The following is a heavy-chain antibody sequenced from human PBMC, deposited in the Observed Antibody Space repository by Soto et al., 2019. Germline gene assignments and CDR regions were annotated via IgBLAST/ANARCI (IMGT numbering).Heavy chain of an antibody. CDR2: IPHSGNT. J-gene: IGHJ4*02. CDR1: GGSTSSGGYS. V-gene: IGHV4-30-2*01. Sequence: QLQLQESGSGLVKPSQTLSLTCAVSGGSTSSGGYSWSWLRQPPGKGLEWIGYIPHSGNTYYNPSLKSRVTISVDTSKNQFSLRLSSVTAADTAVYSCARGGLLPDYWGQGTLVTVSS. D-gene: IGHD6-19*01. CDR3: ARGGLLPDY.